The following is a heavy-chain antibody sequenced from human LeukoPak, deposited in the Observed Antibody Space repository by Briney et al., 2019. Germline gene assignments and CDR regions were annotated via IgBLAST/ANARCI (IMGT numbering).Heavy chain of an antibody. CDR1: GFTFSNFG. V-gene: IGHV3-30*18. CDR2: ISYDASVA. Sequence: GEPLRLSCVASGFTFSNFGMHWVRQAPGKGLEWMAVISYDASVAYYADSVEGRFTISRDNSKNTLYLQMTGLRSEDTALYYCAKERDYYVSASYDYWGQGIQVTVSS. D-gene: IGHD3-10*01. CDR3: AKERDYYVSASYDY. J-gene: IGHJ4*02.